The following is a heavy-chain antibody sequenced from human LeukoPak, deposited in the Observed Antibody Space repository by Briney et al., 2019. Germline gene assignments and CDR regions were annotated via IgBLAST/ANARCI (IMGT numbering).Heavy chain of an antibody. CDR3: AKEPYSFGSYFDH. CDR2: IWYDGRDK. D-gene: IGHD5-18*01. J-gene: IGHJ4*02. CDR1: GFTFSGCG. V-gene: IGHV3-30*02. Sequence: GGSLRLSCAASGFTFSGCGMHWVRQAPGKGLEWVAFIWYDGRDKYYADSVKGQFTISRDNSKNTLYLQMNSLRAEDTAVYYCAKEPYSFGSYFDHWGQGTLVTVSS.